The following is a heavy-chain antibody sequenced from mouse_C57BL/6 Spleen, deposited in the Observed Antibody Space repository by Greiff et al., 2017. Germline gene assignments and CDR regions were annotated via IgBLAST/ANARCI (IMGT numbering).Heavy chain of an antibody. D-gene: IGHD2-4*01. CDR2: IWGGGST. Sequence: QVQLQQSGPGLVAPSQSLSITCTVSGFSLTSYGVDWVRQPPGKGLAWIGVIWGGGSTNYNSALMSKVSISKDKSKSQVFLKMNSLQTDDTAMYYCALHDYDDANWWAYWGQGTLVTVSA. CDR3: ALHDYDDANWWAY. CDR1: GFSLTSYG. J-gene: IGHJ3*01. V-gene: IGHV2-9*01.